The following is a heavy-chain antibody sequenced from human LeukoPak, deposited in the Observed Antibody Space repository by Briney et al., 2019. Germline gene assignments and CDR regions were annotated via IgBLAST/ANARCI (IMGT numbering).Heavy chain of an antibody. V-gene: IGHV3-23*01. D-gene: IGHD1/OR15-1a*01. CDR2: ISGSGGST. CDR3: AKDLTGTWGGY. CDR1: GFTFSSYA. Sequence: PGGSLRLSCAASGFTFSSYAMSWVCQAPGKGLDWVSAISGSGGSTYYADSVKGRFTISRDNSKNTLYLQMNSLRAEDTAVYYCAKDLTGTWGGYWGQGTLVTVSS. J-gene: IGHJ4*02.